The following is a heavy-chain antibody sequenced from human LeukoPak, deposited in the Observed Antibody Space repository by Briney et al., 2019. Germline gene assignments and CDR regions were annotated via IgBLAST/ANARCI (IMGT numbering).Heavy chain of an antibody. CDR3: ARGRDYYDSGTSYNGDS. J-gene: IGHJ4*02. V-gene: IGHV1-69*06. CDR1: GYTFTSYG. Sequence: ASVKVSCKASGYTFTSYGISWVRQAPGQGLECMGGIIPIFDTANYAQKFQGRVTITADKSTSTVYMELSSLRPDDTAVYYCARGRDYYDSGTSYNGDSRGQGTLVTVSS. D-gene: IGHD3-10*01. CDR2: IIPIFDTA.